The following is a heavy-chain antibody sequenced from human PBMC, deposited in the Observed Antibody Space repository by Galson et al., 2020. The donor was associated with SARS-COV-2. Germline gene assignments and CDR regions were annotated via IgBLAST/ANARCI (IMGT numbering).Heavy chain of an antibody. Sequence: GGSLRLSCAVSGFTFSSYWMSWVRQAPGKGLEWVANIKQDGSEKDYMDSVKGRFTISRDNAKNSLFLQMNSLRVEDTAVYYCARYVYSSSWYSHYYYYMDVWGKGTTVTVSS. CDR2: IKQDGSEK. J-gene: IGHJ6*03. CDR1: GFTFSSYW. CDR3: ARYVYSSSWYSHYYYYMDV. D-gene: IGHD6-13*01. V-gene: IGHV3-7*01.